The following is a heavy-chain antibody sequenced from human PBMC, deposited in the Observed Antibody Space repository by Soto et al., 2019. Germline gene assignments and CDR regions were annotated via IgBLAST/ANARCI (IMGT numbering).Heavy chain of an antibody. Sequence: EVQLLESGGGLVQPGGSLRLSCAASGFMFGNYAMSWVRQAPGKGLEWVAATGGSGGSRYYADSVRGRFTISRDNSKNTKYLQMLRLRGEDTDVYYCANSAGGFGEVDDNDSGMDVWGQGTTVTVSS. CDR2: TGGSGGSR. CDR3: ANSAGGFGEVDDNDSGMDV. CDR1: GFMFGNYA. J-gene: IGHJ6*02. D-gene: IGHD3-10*01. V-gene: IGHV3-23*01.